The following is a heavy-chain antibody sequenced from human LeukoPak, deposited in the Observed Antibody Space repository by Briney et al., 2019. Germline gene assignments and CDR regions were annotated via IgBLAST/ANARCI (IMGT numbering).Heavy chain of an antibody. J-gene: IGHJ3*02. CDR1: GFTVRDNY. Sequence: PGGSLRLSCAASGFTVRDNYMSWVRQAPGKGLDWVSVIYSGGSTKHADSVKGRFTISRDNSKNTVYLQMNNLRAEDTAVYFCARESDWAFDIWGQGTMVTVSS. CDR2: IYSGGST. D-gene: IGHD2-21*01. CDR3: ARESDWAFDI. V-gene: IGHV3-53*01.